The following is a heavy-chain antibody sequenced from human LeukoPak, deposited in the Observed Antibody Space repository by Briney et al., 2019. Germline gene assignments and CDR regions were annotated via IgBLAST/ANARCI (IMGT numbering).Heavy chain of an antibody. Sequence: PGGSLRLSCAASGFTFSSYAMHWVRQAPGKGLEGVAVISYDGSNKYYADSVKGRFTISRDDSKNTLYLQMNSLRAEDTAVYYCARGNDYGGNSRYFDYWGQGTLVTVSS. V-gene: IGHV3-30-3*01. D-gene: IGHD4-23*01. CDR2: ISYDGSNK. J-gene: IGHJ4*02. CDR3: ARGNDYGGNSRYFDY. CDR1: GFTFSSYA.